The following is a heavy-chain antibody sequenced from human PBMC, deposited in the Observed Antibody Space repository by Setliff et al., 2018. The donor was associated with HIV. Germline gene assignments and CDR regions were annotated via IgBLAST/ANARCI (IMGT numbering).Heavy chain of an antibody. CDR1: GYTVTTYG. CDR2: ISAYNGNT. Sequence: GASVKVSCKASGYTVTTYGISWVRQAPGQGLEWMGWISAYNGNTTYAQNLQGRVTMTTDTSTSTAYMELRSLRSDDTAMYYCARAGVPYCGGDCHLFRLPFQHWGQGTLVTVSS. V-gene: IGHV1-18*01. J-gene: IGHJ1*01. D-gene: IGHD2-21*02. CDR3: ARAGVPYCGGDCHLFRLPFQH.